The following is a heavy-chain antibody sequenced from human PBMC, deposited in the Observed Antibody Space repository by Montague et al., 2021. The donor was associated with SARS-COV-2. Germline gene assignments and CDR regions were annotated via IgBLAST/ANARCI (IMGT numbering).Heavy chain of an antibody. CDR1: GGSFSGYY. J-gene: IGHJ6*02. Sequence: SETLSLTCAVYGGSFSGYYWSWIRQPPGKGMEWNGEINHSGTTNSNPYLKRQVTISVDTSKNQCSLKLSSGTAAATAVYYCARGVGQWFWGPNYYDYYGMDVWGQGTTITVSS. CDR3: ARGVGQWFWGPNYYDYYGMDV. D-gene: IGHD3-16*01. CDR2: INHSGTT. V-gene: IGHV4-34*01.